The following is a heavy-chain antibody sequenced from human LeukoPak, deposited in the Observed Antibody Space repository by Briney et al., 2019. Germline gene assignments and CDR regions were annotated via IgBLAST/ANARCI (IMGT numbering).Heavy chain of an antibody. D-gene: IGHD5-18*01. CDR2: ISAYNGNT. CDR3: ARGVGYNYGLYYYYGMDV. V-gene: IGHV1-18*01. Sequence: ASVKVSCKASGYTFTSYGISWVRQAPGQGLEWMGWISAYNGNTNYAQKFQGRVTITRDTSASTAYMELSSPRSEDTAVYYCARGVGYNYGLYYYYGMDVWGQGTTVTVSS. CDR1: GYTFTSYG. J-gene: IGHJ6*02.